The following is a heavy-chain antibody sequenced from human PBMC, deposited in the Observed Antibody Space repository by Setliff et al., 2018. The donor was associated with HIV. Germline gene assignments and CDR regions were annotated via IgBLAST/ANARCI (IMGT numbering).Heavy chain of an antibody. CDR3: ARGAPYCNHGICHLFDY. D-gene: IGHD2-8*01. J-gene: IGHJ4*01. CDR2: INHSGRA. CDR1: GGSVSGYY. Sequence: PSETLSLTCTVSGGSVSGYYWSWIRQPAGKGLEWLGEINHSGRAKYNPSLKSRASISADTSKNQFSLRLTSVTAADTAVYYCARGAPYCNHGICHLFDYWGHGNLVTVSS. V-gene: IGHV4-34*01.